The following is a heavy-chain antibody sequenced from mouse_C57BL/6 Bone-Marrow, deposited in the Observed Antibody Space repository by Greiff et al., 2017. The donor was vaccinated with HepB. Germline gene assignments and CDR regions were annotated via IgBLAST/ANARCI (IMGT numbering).Heavy chain of an antibody. J-gene: IGHJ1*03. D-gene: IGHD1-1*01. CDR2: INPSSGYT. V-gene: IGHV1-7*01. CDR3: ARGATVVAPYWYFDV. Sequence: QVQLQQSGAELAKPGASVKLSCKASGYTFTSYWMHWVKQRPGQGLEWIGYINPSSGYTKYNQKFKDKATLTAAKSSSTAYMQLSSLTYEDSAVYSCARGATVVAPYWYFDVWGTGTTVTVSS. CDR1: GYTFTSYW.